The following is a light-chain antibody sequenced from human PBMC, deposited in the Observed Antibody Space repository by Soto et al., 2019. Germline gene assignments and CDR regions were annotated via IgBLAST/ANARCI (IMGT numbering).Light chain of an antibody. CDR3: QKYNSAPYT. CDR1: QDINNY. CDR2: AAS. Sequence: DIQVTQSPSSLSASVGDRVTITCRASQDINNYFAWYQQKPGEVPKLLIYAASTLQSGVPSRFSGSGSGTDFTLTISSLQPEDVATYYCQKYNSAPYTFGQGTKLEIK. J-gene: IGKJ2*01. V-gene: IGKV1-27*01.